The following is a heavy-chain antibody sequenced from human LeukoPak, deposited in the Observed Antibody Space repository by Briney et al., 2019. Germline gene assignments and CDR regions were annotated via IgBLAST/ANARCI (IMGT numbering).Heavy chain of an antibody. Sequence: GGSLRLSCAASGFTFITYAMSWVRQAPGKGLEWVSAISGSGDSTYYADSAKGRFTISRDNSKNTLYLQMNSLRAEDTAVYYCAKAEWELHSGNDAFDIWGQGTMVTVSS. D-gene: IGHD1-26*01. CDR1: GFTFITYA. CDR3: AKAEWELHSGNDAFDI. V-gene: IGHV3-23*01. CDR2: ISGSGDST. J-gene: IGHJ3*02.